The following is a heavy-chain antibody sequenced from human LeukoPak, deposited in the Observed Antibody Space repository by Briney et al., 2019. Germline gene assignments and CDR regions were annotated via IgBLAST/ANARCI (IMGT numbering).Heavy chain of an antibody. CDR1: GYTFTGYY. CDR2: INPNSGGT. D-gene: IGHD2-15*01. J-gene: IGHJ6*03. Sequence: GASVKVSCKPSGYTFTGYYIQWVRQAPRQGLEWMGCINPNSGGTNYAQKFQGRVTMTRDTSISTAYMELSSLTSDDTAVYYCARGVVAATFYYYMDVWGKGTTVTISS. V-gene: IGHV1-2*02. CDR3: ARGVVAATFYYYMDV.